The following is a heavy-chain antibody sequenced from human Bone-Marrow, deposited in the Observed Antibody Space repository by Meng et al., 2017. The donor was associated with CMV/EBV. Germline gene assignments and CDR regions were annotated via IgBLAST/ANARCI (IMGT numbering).Heavy chain of an antibody. CDR1: GFTFSSYS. Sequence: GGSLRLSCAASGFTFSSYSMNWVRQAPGKGLEWVSSISSSSSYIYYADSVKGRFTISRDNAKKTLYIQMNSLRGEDTAVYYCAKDPGDGVGYWGQGTRVTVSS. CDR2: ISSSSSYI. D-gene: IGHD1-26*01. CDR3: AKDPGDGVGY. J-gene: IGHJ4*02. V-gene: IGHV3-21*01.